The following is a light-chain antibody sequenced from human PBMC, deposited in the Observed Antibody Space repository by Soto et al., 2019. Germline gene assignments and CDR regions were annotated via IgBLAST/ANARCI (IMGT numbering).Light chain of an antibody. V-gene: IGKV1-5*03. Sequence: DIQMTQSPSTLSASVGDRVTITCRASQSISSWLAWYQQKPGKAPKLLIYEASSLQSGVPSRFSCSGSGTEFTLTISSLQPDDFATYYCQQYHYYWTFGQGTKLEIK. CDR2: EAS. CDR3: QQYHYYWT. J-gene: IGKJ1*01. CDR1: QSISSW.